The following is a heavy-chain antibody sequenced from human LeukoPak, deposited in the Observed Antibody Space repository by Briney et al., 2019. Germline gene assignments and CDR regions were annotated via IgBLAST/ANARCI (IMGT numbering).Heavy chain of an antibody. CDR1: GFTFSSYG. Sequence: GGSLRLSCAASGFTFSSYGMHWVRQAPGKGLEWVAVIWYDGSNKYYADSVKGRSTISRDNSKNTLYLQMNGLRAGDTAVYYCVRGSGFSGNYPLSDWGQGTLVTVSS. V-gene: IGHV3-33*01. CDR3: VRGSGFSGNYPLSD. D-gene: IGHD1-26*01. CDR2: IWYDGSNK. J-gene: IGHJ4*02.